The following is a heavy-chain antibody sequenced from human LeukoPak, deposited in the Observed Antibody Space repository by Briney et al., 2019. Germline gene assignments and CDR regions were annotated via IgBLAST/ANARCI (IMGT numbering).Heavy chain of an antibody. Sequence: LAGGSLRLSCAASGFTFSNYAMHWVRQAPGKGLEWVAVISYDGSSEYYPDSVKGRFTISRDNSKNMLYLQMNSLRAEDTAVYYCAREGGYDPLNYFDYWGQGTLVTVSS. CDR2: ISYDGSSE. D-gene: IGHD5-12*01. J-gene: IGHJ4*02. CDR3: AREGGYDPLNYFDY. CDR1: GFTFSNYA. V-gene: IGHV3-30-3*01.